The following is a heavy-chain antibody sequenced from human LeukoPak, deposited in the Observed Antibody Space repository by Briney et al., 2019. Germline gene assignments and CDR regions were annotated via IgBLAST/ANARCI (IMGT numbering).Heavy chain of an antibody. D-gene: IGHD5-12*01. V-gene: IGHV3-43*02. CDR1: GFTFSSYS. Sequence: GGSLRLSCAASGFTFSSYSMNWGRQAPGKGLEWVSLISGGGDRTSYADSVKGRFTISRDNDRNSLYLQMNSLRIEDTALYYCAKDRGYEVVFDPWGQGTLVAVSS. CDR3: AKDRGYEVVFDP. J-gene: IGHJ5*02. CDR2: ISGGGDRT.